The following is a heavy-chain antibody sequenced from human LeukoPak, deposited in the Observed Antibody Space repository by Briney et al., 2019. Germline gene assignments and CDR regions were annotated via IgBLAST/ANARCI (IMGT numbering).Heavy chain of an antibody. CDR3: ARGVDV. CDR2: ISSSDRYI. CDR1: KFTFSSYR. J-gene: IGHJ6*02. Sequence: GGSLRLSCAASKFTFSSYRMNWVRQAPGKGLEWVSSISSSDRYIFYADSVKGRFTISRDNVKNSLYLQMNSLRAEDTAVYYCARGVDVWGQGTTVTVS. V-gene: IGHV3-21*01.